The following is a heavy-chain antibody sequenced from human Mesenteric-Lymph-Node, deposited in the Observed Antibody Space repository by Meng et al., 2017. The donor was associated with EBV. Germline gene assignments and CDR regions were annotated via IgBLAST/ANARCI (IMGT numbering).Heavy chain of an antibody. CDR1: GDSVRSGNNY. V-gene: IGHV4-61*01. CDR2: IYFTGST. CDR3: AREGTTVTRWFDP. J-gene: IGHJ5*02. Sequence: QVQMKDSGPGLVKPSETLSLTCTVSGDSVRSGNNYWSWIRQSPGRGLEWIGNIYFTGSTFYNPALKSRVTISGDTSKNQFSLKLTSVTAADTAVYYCAREGTTVTRWFDPWGPGTLVTVSS. D-gene: IGHD4-11*01.